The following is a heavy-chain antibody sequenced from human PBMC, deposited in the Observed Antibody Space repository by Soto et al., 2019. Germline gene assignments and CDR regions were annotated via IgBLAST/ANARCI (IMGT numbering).Heavy chain of an antibody. Sequence: QVQLVESGGGVVQPGRSLRLSCVLSGFSFSSYGMHWVRQAPGRGLEWVAIISSDGRTEYYADSVRGRFTISRDNSKNTLYLQMSSLRVEETAVYYCARKPQTGTTVPFDYWGQGTLVTVSS. V-gene: IGHV3-30*03. D-gene: IGHD1-1*01. CDR3: ARKPQTGTTVPFDY. CDR2: ISSDGRTE. CDR1: GFSFSSYG. J-gene: IGHJ4*02.